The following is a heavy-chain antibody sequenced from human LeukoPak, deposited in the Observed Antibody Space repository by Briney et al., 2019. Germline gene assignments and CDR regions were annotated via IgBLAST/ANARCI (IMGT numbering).Heavy chain of an antibody. D-gene: IGHD4/OR15-4a*01. Sequence: SETLSLTCAVYGGSLSGYYWRGIRQPPGKGREWIGEINYSQRTNYNPSRKSRVTISVATSKNRFSQKLSSVTAADTAVYYCARQNYGAAPLRYWGQGALVTVSS. V-gene: IGHV4-34*01. CDR3: ARQNYGAAPLRY. CDR1: GGSLSGYY. CDR2: INYSQRT. J-gene: IGHJ4*02.